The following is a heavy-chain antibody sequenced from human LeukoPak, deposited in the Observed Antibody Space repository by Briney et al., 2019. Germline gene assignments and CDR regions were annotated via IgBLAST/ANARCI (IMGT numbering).Heavy chain of an antibody. CDR3: AKVELQIPAAMLGIDY. CDR1: GFTFSSYG. J-gene: IGHJ4*02. D-gene: IGHD2-2*01. Sequence: GGSLRLSCAASGFTFSSYGMHRVRQALGMGLEWVAFIRYDGSNKYYADSVKGRFTISRDNSKNTLYLQMNSLRAEDTAVYYCAKVELQIPAAMLGIDYWGQGTLVTVSS. CDR2: IRYDGSNK. V-gene: IGHV3-30*02.